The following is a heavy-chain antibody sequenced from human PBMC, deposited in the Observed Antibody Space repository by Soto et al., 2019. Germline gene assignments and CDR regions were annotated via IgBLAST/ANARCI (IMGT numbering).Heavy chain of an antibody. V-gene: IGHV3-33*01. CDR1: GFTFSSYG. J-gene: IGHJ4*02. CDR3: ARDPIGPGIFDY. D-gene: IGHD1-26*01. Sequence: LRLSCVASGFTFSSYGMHWVRQAPGKGLEWVAVIWYDASNKYYADSVKGRFTISRDNTKNTMYLQMNSLRAEDTAVYYCARDPIGPGIFDYWGQGTLVTVSS. CDR2: IWYDASNK.